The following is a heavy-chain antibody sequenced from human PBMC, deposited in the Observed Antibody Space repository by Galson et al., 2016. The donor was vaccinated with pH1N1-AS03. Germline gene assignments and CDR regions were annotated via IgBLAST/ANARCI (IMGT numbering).Heavy chain of an antibody. Sequence: QSGAEVKKPGESLKISCKCSGYSFTNYWIAWVRQLPGKGLEWMGIIYPADSDARYSPSFQGQVTISADTSNSTAYMQWNSLKASDTAMYYCARQRAVRAFDYWGQGTPVTVSS. V-gene: IGHV5-51*01. J-gene: IGHJ4*02. CDR2: IYPADSDA. D-gene: IGHD3-10*01. CDR3: ARQRAVRAFDY. CDR1: GYSFTNYW.